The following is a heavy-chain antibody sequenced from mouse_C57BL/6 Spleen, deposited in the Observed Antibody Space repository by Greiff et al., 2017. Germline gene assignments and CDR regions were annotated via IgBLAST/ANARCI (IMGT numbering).Heavy chain of an antibody. J-gene: IGHJ4*01. V-gene: IGHV1-64*01. Sequence: VQLQQPGAELVKPGASVKLSCKASGYTFTSYWMHWVKQRPGQGLEWIGMIHPNSGSTNYNEKFKSKATLTVDKSSSTAYMQLSSLTSEDSAVYYCVTTVVGGAMDYWGQGTSVTVSS. CDR2: IHPNSGST. D-gene: IGHD1-1*01. CDR3: VTTVVGGAMDY. CDR1: GYTFTSYW.